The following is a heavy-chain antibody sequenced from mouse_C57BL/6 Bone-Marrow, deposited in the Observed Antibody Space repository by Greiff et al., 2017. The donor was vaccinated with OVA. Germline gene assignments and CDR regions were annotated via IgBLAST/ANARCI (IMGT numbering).Heavy chain of an antibody. D-gene: IGHD1-1*01. Sequence: VQVVESGAELVRPGASVTLSCKASGYTFTDYEMHWVKQTPVHGLEWIGAIDPETGGTAYNQKFKGKAILTADKSSSTAYMELRSLTSEDSAVYYCTRGSEFITTVVRWYFDVWGTGTTVTVSS. CDR2: IDPETGGT. CDR1: GYTFTDYE. CDR3: TRGSEFITTVVRWYFDV. V-gene: IGHV1-15*01. J-gene: IGHJ1*03.